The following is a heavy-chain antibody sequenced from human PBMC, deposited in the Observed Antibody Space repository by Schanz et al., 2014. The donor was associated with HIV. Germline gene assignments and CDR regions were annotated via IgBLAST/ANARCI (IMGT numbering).Heavy chain of an antibody. CDR2: ISPSNGDT. Sequence: QVQLVQSGPEVKKPGASVRVSCETSGYTFFDYDINWVRQAPGQGLAWMGWISPSNGDTKYTHWLQGRVTMTTDTSTNTAYMELRSLKSDDTAVYYCARGEDWPGGASDHWGQGTLVIVS. V-gene: IGHV1-18*01. J-gene: IGHJ5*02. CDR3: ARGEDWPGGASDH. D-gene: IGHD1-26*01. CDR1: GYTFFDYD.